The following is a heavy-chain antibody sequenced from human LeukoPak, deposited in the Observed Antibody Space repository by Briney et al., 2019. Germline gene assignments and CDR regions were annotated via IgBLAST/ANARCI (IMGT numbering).Heavy chain of an antibody. V-gene: IGHV1-18*01. CDR2: ISPYNGNT. CDR3: ARNSTVTTQGMDV. J-gene: IGHJ6*03. Sequence: ASVKVSCKASGYTFTSYGISWVRQAPGQGLEWMGWISPYNGNTKYAQKFQGRVTMTTDTSTSTAYMDLRSLSFDDTAVYYCARNSTVTTQGMDVWGSGTTVTVSS. CDR1: GYTFTSYG. D-gene: IGHD4-17*01.